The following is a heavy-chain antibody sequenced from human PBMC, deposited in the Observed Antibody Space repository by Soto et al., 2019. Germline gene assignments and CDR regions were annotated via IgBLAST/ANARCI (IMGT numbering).Heavy chain of an antibody. Sequence: PGESLKISCEGSGFSFSKYTVGWVRQIPGKGLEWMGIIHPGDSDTRYSPSFQGQVTISADKSISTAYLQWSSLKDSDTAMYYCTLSCGDSYYNSSGRAVWGQGTRVTVS. J-gene: IGHJ6*02. CDR1: GFSFSKYT. CDR3: TLSCGDSYYNSSGRAV. CDR2: IHPGDSDT. V-gene: IGHV5-51*01. D-gene: IGHD4-17*01.